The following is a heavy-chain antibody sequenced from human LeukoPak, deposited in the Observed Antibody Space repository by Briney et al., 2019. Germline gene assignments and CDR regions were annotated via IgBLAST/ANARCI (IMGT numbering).Heavy chain of an antibody. J-gene: IGHJ3*02. CDR3: ARDFLGLTDAFDI. CDR1: GGSISSSSYY. D-gene: IGHD3/OR15-3a*01. Sequence: SETLSLTCTVSGGSISSSSYYWGWIRQPPGKGLEWIGSIYYSGSTYYNPSLKSRVTISVDTSKNQFSLKLSSVTAADTAVYYCARDFLGLTDAFDIWGQGTMVTVSS. V-gene: IGHV4-39*07. CDR2: IYYSGST.